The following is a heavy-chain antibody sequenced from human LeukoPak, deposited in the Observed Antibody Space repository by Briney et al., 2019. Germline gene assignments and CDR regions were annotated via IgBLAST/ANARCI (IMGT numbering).Heavy chain of an antibody. CDR2: IFHSGST. CDR3: ARTPVATYFDY. D-gene: IGHD5-12*01. CDR1: GGSISTYY. Sequence: SETLSLTCTVSGGSISTYYWSWIRQPPGKGLEWIGYIFHSGSTYYNPSLKSRVTISGDTSKNQLSLKLTSVTAADTAVYYCARTPVATYFDYWGQGTLVTVSS. J-gene: IGHJ4*02. V-gene: IGHV4-59*01.